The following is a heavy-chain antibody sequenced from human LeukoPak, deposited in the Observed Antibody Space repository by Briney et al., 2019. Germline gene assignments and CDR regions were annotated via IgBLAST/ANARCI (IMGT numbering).Heavy chain of an antibody. J-gene: IGHJ4*02. CDR1: GFSLSRHA. CDR3: AKCRGSSWSDYFDY. Sequence: GASLRLSCAVSGFSLSRHAMSWVRKAPGKGLEWVSAISDSGGSTCYADSVKGRFTISRDNSRNTLYLQMNTLRAEDTAVYYCAKCRGSSWSDYFDYWGQGTLVTVSS. V-gene: IGHV3-23*01. D-gene: IGHD6-13*01. CDR2: ISDSGGST.